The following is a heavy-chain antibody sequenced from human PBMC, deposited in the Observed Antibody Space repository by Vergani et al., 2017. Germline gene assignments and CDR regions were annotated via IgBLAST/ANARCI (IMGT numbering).Heavy chain of an antibody. J-gene: IGHJ3*02. CDR2: IIPIFGTA. CDR1: GYTFTSYY. Sequence: QVQLVQSGAEVKKPGASVKVSCKASGYTFTSYYMHWVRQAPGQGLEWMGGIIPIFGTANYAQKFQGRVTITADESTSTAYMELSSLRSEDTAVYYCARDRGRSGYYDAFDIWGQGTMVTVSS. CDR3: ARDRGRSGYYDAFDI. D-gene: IGHD3-22*01. V-gene: IGHV1-69*01.